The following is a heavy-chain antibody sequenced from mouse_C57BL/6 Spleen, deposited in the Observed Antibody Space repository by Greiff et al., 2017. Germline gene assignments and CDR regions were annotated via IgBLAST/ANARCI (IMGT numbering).Heavy chain of an antibody. Sequence: EVKLVESGGGLVQPGASLKLSCESNEYEFPSHDMSWVRKTPEKRLELVAAINSDGGSTYYPDTMERRFIISRDNTKKTLYLQMSSLRSEDTALYYCARQGRYSNGAMDYWGQGTSVTVSS. CDR1: EYEFPSHD. CDR3: ARQGRYSNGAMDY. V-gene: IGHV5-2*01. D-gene: IGHD2-5*01. J-gene: IGHJ4*01. CDR2: INSDGGST.